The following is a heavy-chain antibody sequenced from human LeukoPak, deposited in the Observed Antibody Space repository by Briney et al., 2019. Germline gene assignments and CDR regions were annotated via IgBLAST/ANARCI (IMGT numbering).Heavy chain of an antibody. CDR3: ARDPVPVRGLNGGYFDY. CDR2: ISYDGSNK. Sequence: LRLSRAASGFTFSSYAMHWVRQAPGKGLEWVAVISYDGSNKYYADSVKGRFTISRDNSKNMVYLQMNSLRAEDTAVYYCARDPVPVRGLNGGYFDYWGQGTLVTVSS. D-gene: IGHD3-10*01. V-gene: IGHV3-30*04. CDR1: GFTFSSYA. J-gene: IGHJ4*02.